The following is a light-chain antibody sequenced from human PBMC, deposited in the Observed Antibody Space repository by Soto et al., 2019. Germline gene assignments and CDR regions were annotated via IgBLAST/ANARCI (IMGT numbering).Light chain of an antibody. V-gene: IGKV3-11*01. Sequence: EIVLTQSPATLSLSPAERATLSCTASQSIGLAIAWYQHKPGQAPRLLIFDASQRATGIPARFRGSGSGTDFTLSISSLEPEDFAVYYCQQRTDRPPWTFGQGTKVERK. J-gene: IGKJ1*01. CDR2: DAS. CDR1: QSIGLA. CDR3: QQRTDRPPWT.